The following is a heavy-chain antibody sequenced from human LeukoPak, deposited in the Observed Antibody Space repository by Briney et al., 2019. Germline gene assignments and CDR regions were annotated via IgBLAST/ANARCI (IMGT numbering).Heavy chain of an antibody. D-gene: IGHD4-11*01. CDR3: AKGSSYSNYPHYFDH. CDR1: GFTFYNYA. Sequence: GGSLRLSCAASGFTFYNYAMSWVRQAPGKGLEWVSSISGRGDNIYYADSVKGRFTISRDNSKNTLFLQMNSLRAEDTAVYYCAKGSSYSNYPHYFDHWGQGTLVTVSS. J-gene: IGHJ4*02. V-gene: IGHV3-23*01. CDR2: ISGRGDNI.